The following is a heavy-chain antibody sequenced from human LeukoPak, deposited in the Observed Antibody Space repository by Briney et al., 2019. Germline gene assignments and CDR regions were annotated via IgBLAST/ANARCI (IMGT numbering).Heavy chain of an antibody. CDR1: GGSFSGYY. CDR2: INHSGST. CDR3: ARVSESLDIFYYYYGMDV. V-gene: IGHV4-34*01. J-gene: IGHJ6*02. D-gene: IGHD5-12*01. Sequence: SETLSLTCAVYGGSFSGYYWSWIRQPPGKGLEWIGEINHSGSTNYNPSLKSRVTISVDTSKNQFSLKLSSVTAADTAVYYCARVSESLDIFYYYYGMDVWGQGTTVTVSS.